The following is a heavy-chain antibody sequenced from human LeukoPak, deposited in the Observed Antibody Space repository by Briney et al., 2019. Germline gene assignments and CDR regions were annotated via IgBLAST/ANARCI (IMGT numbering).Heavy chain of an antibody. CDR2: ISYDGSNK. V-gene: IGHV3-30*04. CDR1: GFTFSSYA. CDR3: ARGGFRSSSSRKSLDY. D-gene: IGHD6-6*01. J-gene: IGHJ4*02. Sequence: GGSLRLSCAASGFTFSSYAMHWVRQAPGKGLEWVAVISYDGSNKYYADSVKGRFTISRDNSKNTLYLQMNSLRAEDTAVYYCARGGFRSSSSRKSLDYWGQGTLVTVSS.